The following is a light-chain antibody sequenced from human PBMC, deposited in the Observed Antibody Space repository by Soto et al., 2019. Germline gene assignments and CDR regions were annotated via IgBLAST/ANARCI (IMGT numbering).Light chain of an antibody. CDR1: SSNIGGNS. J-gene: IGLJ1*01. CDR2: DDN. V-gene: IGLV1-51*01. CDR3: GSWDSSLSAYV. Sequence: QSFLTQPPSVSAAPGQKATISCSGSSSNIGGNSVSWYQQLPGAAPKLLIYDDNKRPSGIPDRFSGSKSGTSATLGITGFQTGDAADYYCGSWDSSLSAYVFGTGTKVTVL.